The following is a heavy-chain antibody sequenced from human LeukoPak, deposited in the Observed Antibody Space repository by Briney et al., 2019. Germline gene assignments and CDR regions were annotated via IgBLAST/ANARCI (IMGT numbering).Heavy chain of an antibody. D-gene: IGHD6-6*01. CDR1: GGSINNYY. J-gene: IGHJ6*02. V-gene: IGHV4-59*01. Sequence: SETLSLTCTVSGGSINNYYWSWIRQPPGMGLEWIGYIYYSGSTNYNPSLKSRVTISVDTSKKQFSLNLSSVTAADTAVYYCARVAARYVGMDVWGQGTTLTVSS. CDR2: IYYSGST. CDR3: ARVAARYVGMDV.